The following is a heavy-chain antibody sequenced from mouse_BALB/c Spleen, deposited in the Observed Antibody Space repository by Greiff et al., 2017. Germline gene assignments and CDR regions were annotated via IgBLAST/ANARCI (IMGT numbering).Heavy chain of an antibody. CDR2: IRSKSNNYAT. CDR3: VRQGDGYYVKMDY. Sequence: EVQLVESGGGLVQPKGSLKLSCAASGFTFNTYAMNWVRQAPGKGLEWVARIRSKSNNYATYYADSVKDRFTISRDDSQSMLYLQMNNLKTEDTAMYYCVRQGDGYYVKMDYWGQGTSVTVSS. V-gene: IGHV10-1*02. D-gene: IGHD2-3*01. J-gene: IGHJ4*01. CDR1: GFTFNTYA.